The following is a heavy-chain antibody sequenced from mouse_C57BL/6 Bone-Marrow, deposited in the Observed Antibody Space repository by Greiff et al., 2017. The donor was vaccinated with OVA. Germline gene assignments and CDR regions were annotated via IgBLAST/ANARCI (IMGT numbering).Heavy chain of an antibody. Sequence: EVKLQESGGGLVQPGGSLKLSCAASGFTFSDYYMYWVRQTPEKRLEWVAYISNGGGSTYYPDTVKGRFTISRDNAKNTLYLQMSRLKSEDTAMYYCARRGFIYYYGSSYSYWYFDVWGTGTTVTVSS. CDR3: ARRGFIYYYGSSYSYWYFDV. CDR1: GFTFSDYY. D-gene: IGHD1-1*01. V-gene: IGHV5-12*01. J-gene: IGHJ1*03. CDR2: ISNGGGST.